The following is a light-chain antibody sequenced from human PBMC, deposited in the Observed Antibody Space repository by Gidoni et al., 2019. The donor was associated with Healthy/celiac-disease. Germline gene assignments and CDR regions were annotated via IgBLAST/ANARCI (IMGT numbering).Light chain of an antibody. J-gene: IGLJ1*01. CDR2: EVS. CDR3: CSYAGSYTFYV. CDR1: SSDVGSYNL. Sequence: QSALTQPASVSGSPGQSITISCTGTSSDVGSYNLVSWYQQHPGKAPKLMIYEVSKRPSGVSHRFSGSKSGNTASLTISGLQAEDEADYYCCSYAGSYTFYVFGIGTKVTVL. V-gene: IGLV2-23*02.